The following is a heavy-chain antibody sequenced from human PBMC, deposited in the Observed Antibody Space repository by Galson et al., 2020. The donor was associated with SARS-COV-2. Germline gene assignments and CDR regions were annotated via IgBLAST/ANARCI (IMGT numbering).Heavy chain of an antibody. Sequence: SETLSLTCAVSGTSISSGSYSWNWIRQPPGKGLEWIGYISPSGGTYYNPSLKSRVPISGDRSKNQFSLRLSSVTAADTAVYYCARLHYGEYAPEAFDIWGPGTRVTVAS. CDR3: ARLHYGEYAPEAFDI. CDR1: GTSISSGSYS. J-gene: IGHJ3*02. D-gene: IGHD4-17*01. CDR2: ISPSGGT. V-gene: IGHV4-30-2*01.